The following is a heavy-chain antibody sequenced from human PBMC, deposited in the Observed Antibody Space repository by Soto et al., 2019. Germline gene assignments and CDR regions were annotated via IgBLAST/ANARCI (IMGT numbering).Heavy chain of an antibody. Sequence: GGSLDLSCAASGFTFSSYSMNWVRQAPGKGLEWVSSISSSSTYIYYADSLKGRFTISRDNAKNSLYLQMNSLRAEDTAVYSCARMNSSGYYYLDYWGQGTLVTVSS. CDR2: ISSSSTYI. CDR1: GFTFSSYS. V-gene: IGHV3-21*01. D-gene: IGHD3-22*01. CDR3: ARMNSSGYYYLDY. J-gene: IGHJ4*02.